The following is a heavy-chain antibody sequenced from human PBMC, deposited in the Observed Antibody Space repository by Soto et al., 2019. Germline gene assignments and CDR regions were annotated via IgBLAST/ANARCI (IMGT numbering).Heavy chain of an antibody. Sequence: QVQLVQSGAEVKKPGASVKVSCKVSGYTLTELSMHWVRQAPGKGLEWMGGFDPEDGETIYAQKFQGRVTXXEXTFXDTAYMELSSLRSEATAVYYCATLLAVAGRPSLDSWGQGTLVTVSS. CDR1: GYTLTELS. CDR2: FDPEDGET. CDR3: ATLLAVAGRPSLDS. D-gene: IGHD6-19*01. V-gene: IGHV1-24*01. J-gene: IGHJ4*02.